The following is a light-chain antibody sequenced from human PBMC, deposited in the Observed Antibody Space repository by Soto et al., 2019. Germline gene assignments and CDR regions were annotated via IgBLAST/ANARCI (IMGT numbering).Light chain of an antibody. Sequence: DIQLTHAPCYLDAPVSDSGTLTFLASQSISSYLNWYQQKPGKAPKLLIYAASSLQSGVPSRFSGSGSGTDFTPTISSLQPEDFATYYCQESYSTPRTFGQGTRREIK. V-gene: IGKV1-39*01. J-gene: IGKJ5*01. CDR3: QESYSTPRT. CDR1: QSISSY. CDR2: AAS.